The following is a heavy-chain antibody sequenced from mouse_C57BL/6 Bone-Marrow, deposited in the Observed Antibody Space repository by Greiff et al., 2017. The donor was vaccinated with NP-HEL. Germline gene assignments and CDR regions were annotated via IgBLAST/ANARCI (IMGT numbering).Heavy chain of an antibody. D-gene: IGHD1-1*01. CDR1: GFTFSSYA. Sequence: EVQLVESGGGLVKPGGSLKLSCAASGFTFSSYAMSCVRQTPEKRLEWVATISDGGSYTYYPDNVKGRFTISRDNAKNNLYLQMSDLKSEDTAMYYCARAYYAWFAYWGQGTLVTVSA. CDR2: ISDGGSYT. CDR3: ARAYYAWFAY. V-gene: IGHV5-4*01. J-gene: IGHJ3*01.